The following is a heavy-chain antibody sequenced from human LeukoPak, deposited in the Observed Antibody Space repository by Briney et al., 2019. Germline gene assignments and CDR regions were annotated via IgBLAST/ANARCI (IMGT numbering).Heavy chain of an antibody. CDR1: GGTFSSYA. D-gene: IGHD2-2*01. Sequence: ASVKVSCKASGGTFSSYAISWVRQAPGQGLGWMGGIIPIFGTANYAQKFQGRVTITADESTSTAYMELSSLRSEDTAVYYCAREGFAGYCSSTSCPPWFDPWGQGTLVTVSS. CDR3: AREGFAGYCSSTSCPPWFDP. J-gene: IGHJ5*02. V-gene: IGHV1-69*13. CDR2: IIPIFGTA.